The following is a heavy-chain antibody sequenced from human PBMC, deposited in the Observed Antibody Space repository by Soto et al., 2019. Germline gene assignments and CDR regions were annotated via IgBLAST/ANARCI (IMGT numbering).Heavy chain of an antibody. J-gene: IGHJ3*02. CDR3: AKATATGGGAFEI. CDR2: ILVGGST. Sequence: GGSLRLSCAVSGFICSSYDMSWVRQAPGKGLEWVSTILVGGSTHYEDSVKGRFTISRDTSKNTVYLQMNSLTAGDTAVYYCAKATATGGGAFEICGQGSMVTVSS. CDR1: GFICSSYD. D-gene: IGHD2-8*02. V-gene: IGHV3-23*01.